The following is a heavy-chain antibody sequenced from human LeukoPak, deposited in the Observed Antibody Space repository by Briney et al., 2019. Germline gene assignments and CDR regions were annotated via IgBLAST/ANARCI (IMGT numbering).Heavy chain of an antibody. CDR3: ATDALTHSSGWYGWFDP. D-gene: IGHD6-19*01. CDR1: GYTLKEIS. J-gene: IGHJ5*02. V-gene: IGHV1-24*01. Sequence: ASVKVSCKVSGYTLKEISIHWVRQAPGKGLEWMGGIHPEDAETIYAQNFQGRVTMTADTSTDTAYMELSSLRSEDTAVYYCATDALTHSSGWYGWFDPWGQGPLVTVSS. CDR2: IHPEDAET.